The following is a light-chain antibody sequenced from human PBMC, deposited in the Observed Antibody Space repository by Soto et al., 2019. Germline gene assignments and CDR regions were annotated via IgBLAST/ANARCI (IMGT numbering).Light chain of an antibody. CDR3: QQYNNWPFS. Sequence: EIVMTQSPGTLSVSPGERATLSSRAGQGVTTNFAWYQQKPGQSPRLLIYDVSIRATGVPARFSGTGSETDFTLTISGLQSEDSAVYFCQQYNNWPFSFGQGTRLEI. J-gene: IGKJ5*01. CDR2: DVS. V-gene: IGKV3-15*01. CDR1: QGVTTN.